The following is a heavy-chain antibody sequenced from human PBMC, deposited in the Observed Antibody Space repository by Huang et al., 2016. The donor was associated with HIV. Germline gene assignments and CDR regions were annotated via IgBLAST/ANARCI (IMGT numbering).Heavy chain of an antibody. J-gene: IGHJ3*02. D-gene: IGHD1-1*01. CDR2: INHSGST. V-gene: IGHV4-34*01. Sequence: QVQLQQWGAGLLKPSETLSLTCAVYGGSFSGYYWSWIRQSPGKGVEWIGEINHSGSTNYHPSLKSRLTISVDTSKNQFSLKLSSVTAADTAVYYCARERMMSWLDDHDAFDIWGQGTMVTVSS. CDR3: ARERMMSWLDDHDAFDI. CDR1: GGSFSGYY.